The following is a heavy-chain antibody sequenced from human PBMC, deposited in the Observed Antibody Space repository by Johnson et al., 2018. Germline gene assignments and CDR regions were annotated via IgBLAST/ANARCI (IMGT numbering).Heavy chain of an antibody. D-gene: IGHD3-10*01. Sequence: QVQLVESGGGVVQPGRSXRLSCSASGFSFSNYVMHWVRQAPGKGLEWWAVTSKDEGIKYDVDSVKGRFTISRDKSKGTLYLQKNSLRAEDTAVYYCATGAISGVIYREFFQHWGQGTLVTVSS. CDR2: TSKDEGIK. J-gene: IGHJ1*01. CDR1: GFSFSNYV. V-gene: IGHV3-30*03. CDR3: ATGAISGVIYREFFQH.